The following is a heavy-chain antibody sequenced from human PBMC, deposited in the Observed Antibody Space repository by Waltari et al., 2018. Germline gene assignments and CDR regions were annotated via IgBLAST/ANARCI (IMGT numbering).Heavy chain of an antibody. CDR3: AKDLGQYTEDYYFRPFHY. CDR1: GFTLSSYA. CDR2: LRGSGDTT. D-gene: IGHD1-26*01. Sequence: EVQLLESGGGLVQPGGSLRISCAASGFTLSSYAISWVRQAPGKGLEGVSALRGSGDTTHYADSVKGRFTISRDNSKNTLYLQMSSLRAEDTAVYYCAKDLGQYTEDYYFRPFHYWGQGTLVTVSS. J-gene: IGHJ4*02. V-gene: IGHV3-23*01.